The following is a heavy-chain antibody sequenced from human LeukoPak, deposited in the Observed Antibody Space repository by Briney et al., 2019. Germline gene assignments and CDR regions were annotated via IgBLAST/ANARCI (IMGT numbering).Heavy chain of an antibody. Sequence: SETLSLTGAGSGGSISSGGYSWSWIRQPPGKGLEWIGYIYHSGSTYYNPSLKSRVTISVDRSKNQFSLKLSSVTAADTAVYYCARSSYYYETYDYWGQGTLVTVSS. V-gene: IGHV4-30-2*01. CDR2: IYHSGST. D-gene: IGHD3-22*01. CDR1: GGSISSGGYS. CDR3: ARSSYYYETYDY. J-gene: IGHJ4*02.